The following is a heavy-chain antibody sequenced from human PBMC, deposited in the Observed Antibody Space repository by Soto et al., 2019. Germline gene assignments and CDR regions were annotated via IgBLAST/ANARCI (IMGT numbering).Heavy chain of an antibody. CDR2: INGDASDT. J-gene: IGHJ4*02. V-gene: IGHV3-74*01. Sequence: EVPLVESGGGLLQPGGSLRLSCAASGFTFSDYWMHWVRQAPGKGLVWVSRINGDASDTAYADSVKGRFTISRDNAKNTLYLQMDSLRAEDTAVYYCARVLHHYDSSVGYWGQGTLVTVSS. D-gene: IGHD3-22*01. CDR1: GFTFSDYW. CDR3: ARVLHHYDSSVGY.